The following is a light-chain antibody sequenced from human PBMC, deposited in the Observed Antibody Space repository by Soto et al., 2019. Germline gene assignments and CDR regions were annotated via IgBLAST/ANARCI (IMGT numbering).Light chain of an antibody. J-gene: IGLJ1*01. CDR2: EGS. CDR3: CSYAGSSTFVYV. V-gene: IGLV2-23*03. Sequence: QSVLTQPASVSGSPGHSITISCTGTSSDVGSYNLVSWYQQHPGKAPNLMIYEGSKRPSGVSNRFSGSKSGNTASLTISGLQAEDEADYYCCSYAGSSTFVYVFGTGTKVTVL. CDR1: SSDVGSYNL.